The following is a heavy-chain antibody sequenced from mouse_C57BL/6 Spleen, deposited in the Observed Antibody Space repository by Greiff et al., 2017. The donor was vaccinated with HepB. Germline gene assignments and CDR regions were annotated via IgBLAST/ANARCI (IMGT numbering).Heavy chain of an antibody. CDR2: ISSGGDYI. CDR3: TREDYGNYDAY. V-gene: IGHV5-9-1*02. J-gene: IGHJ3*01. CDR1: GFTFSSYA. Sequence: EVMLVESGEGLVKPGGSLKLSCAASGFTFSSYAMSWVRQTPEKRLEWVAYISSGGDYIYYADTVKGRFTISRDNARNTLYLQMSSLKSEDTAMYYCTREDYGNYDAYWGQGTLVTVSA. D-gene: IGHD2-1*01.